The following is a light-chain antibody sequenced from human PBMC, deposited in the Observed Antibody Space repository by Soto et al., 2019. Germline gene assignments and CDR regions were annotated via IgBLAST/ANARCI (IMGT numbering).Light chain of an antibody. CDR2: WAS. Sequence: IVMTQSPDSLAVSLGERAIINCKSSQSVFYSSSNKNYLAWYQLKAGQSPRLLIYWASTRESGVPDRFSGSGSGTDFTLTISRLQAEDVAVYYCQQCFITPRTFGGGTKVEI. J-gene: IGKJ4*01. CDR3: QQCFITPRT. V-gene: IGKV4-1*01. CDR1: QSVFYSSSNKNY.